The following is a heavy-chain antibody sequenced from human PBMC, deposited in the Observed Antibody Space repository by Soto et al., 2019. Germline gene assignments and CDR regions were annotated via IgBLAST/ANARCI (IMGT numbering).Heavy chain of an antibody. CDR2: MEPSSGRT. CDR1: GYSFTSLD. CDR3: ARSGSAGVGY. J-gene: IGHJ4*02. D-gene: IGHD6-19*01. Sequence: QVQLVQSGAEVREPGASVKVSCKASGYSFTSLDINWVRQTAGQGLEGMGWMEPSSGRTGYAQKFQGRVTMTRDHPINTGYIEVTSLTSDYNGFFYCARSGSAGVGYWGQGTLVNVSS. V-gene: IGHV1-8*01.